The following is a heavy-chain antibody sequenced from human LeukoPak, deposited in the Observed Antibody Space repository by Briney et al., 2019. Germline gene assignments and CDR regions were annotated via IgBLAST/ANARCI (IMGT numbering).Heavy chain of an antibody. Sequence: SVKVSCKASGYTFTGYYMHWLRQAPGQGLEWMGGIIPIFGTANYAQKFQGRVTITADESTSTAYMELSSLRSEDTAVYYCAAARSPYYDILTGYYNFDYWGQGTLVTVSS. D-gene: IGHD3-9*01. CDR2: IIPIFGTA. J-gene: IGHJ4*02. V-gene: IGHV1-69*13. CDR3: AAARSPYYDILTGYYNFDY. CDR1: GYTFTGYY.